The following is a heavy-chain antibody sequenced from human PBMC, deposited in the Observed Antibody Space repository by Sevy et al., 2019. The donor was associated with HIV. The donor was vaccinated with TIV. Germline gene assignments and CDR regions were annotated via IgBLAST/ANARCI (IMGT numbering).Heavy chain of an antibody. J-gene: IGHJ4*02. D-gene: IGHD3-3*01. Sequence: GGSLRLSCAASGFTFSSYAMHWVRQAPGKGLEWVAVISYDGSNKYYADSVKGRFTISRDNSKNTLYLQMNSLRAEDTAVYYCERDQFESAHSSPYYDFWSGYYKPGDYWGQRTLVTVSS. V-gene: IGHV3-30-3*01. CDR3: ERDQFESAHSSPYYDFWSGYYKPGDY. CDR1: GFTFSSYA. CDR2: ISYDGSNK.